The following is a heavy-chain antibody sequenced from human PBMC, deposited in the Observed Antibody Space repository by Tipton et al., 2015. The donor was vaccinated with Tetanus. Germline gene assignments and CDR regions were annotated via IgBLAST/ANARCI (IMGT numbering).Heavy chain of an antibody. Sequence: LSLTCRASGFDFMGYGMHWVRRAPGTGLEWVAAIWFDGSRAEYADSVQGRFTISRDNSRSMVYLQMDSLRDEDTGVFYCARDTYYQSHHYNYFDFWGQGVRVTVSS. V-gene: IGHV3-33*01. J-gene: IGHJ4*02. CDR2: IWFDGSRA. D-gene: IGHD5-24*01. CDR1: GFDFMGYG. CDR3: ARDTYYQSHHYNYFDF.